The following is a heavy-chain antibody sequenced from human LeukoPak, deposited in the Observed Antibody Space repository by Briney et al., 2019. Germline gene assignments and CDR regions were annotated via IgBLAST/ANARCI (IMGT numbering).Heavy chain of an antibody. CDR1: GYTFISYD. CDR2: MNPNSGNT. Sequence: ASVKVSCKASGYTFISYDINWVRQATGQGLEWMGWMNPNSGNTGYAQKFQGRVTMTRNTSIGTAYMELSSLTSEDTAVYYCARGGGSWNWFDPWGQGTLVTVSS. CDR3: ARGGGSWNWFDP. V-gene: IGHV1-8*01. D-gene: IGHD2-15*01. J-gene: IGHJ5*02.